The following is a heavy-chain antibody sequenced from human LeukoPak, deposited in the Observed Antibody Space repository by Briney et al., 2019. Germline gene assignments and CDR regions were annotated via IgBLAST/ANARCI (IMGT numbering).Heavy chain of an antibody. CDR2: IYPGDSDT. J-gene: IGHJ4*02. CDR3: ARLSGFYDSTAGYFDY. CDR1: GYSFPSYW. Sequence: GESLKISCEGSGYSFPSYWIGWVRQMPGKGLEWMGIIYPGDSDTKYSPSFQGQVTISADRSISTAYLQWNSLQASDTAMYFCARLSGFYDSTAGYFDYWGQGILVTVSS. V-gene: IGHV5-51*01. D-gene: IGHD3-22*01.